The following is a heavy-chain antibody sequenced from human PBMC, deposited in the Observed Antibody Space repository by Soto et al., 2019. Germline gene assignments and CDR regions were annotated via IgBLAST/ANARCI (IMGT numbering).Heavy chain of an antibody. CDR3: TKDWVAVSTIAHL. CDR1: GFSFNDYA. D-gene: IGHD5-12*01. J-gene: IGHJ5*02. CDR2: ISASGASI. Sequence: EEQLLQSGGGLVQPGGSLRLSCAASGFSFNDYAMSWIRQAPGKGLEWVSGISASGASIHYADSVQGRFIVSRDNSNNALYLQMSSLRVEGTAMYYCTKDWVAVSTIAHLWGQGKRVTVPS. V-gene: IGHV3-23*01.